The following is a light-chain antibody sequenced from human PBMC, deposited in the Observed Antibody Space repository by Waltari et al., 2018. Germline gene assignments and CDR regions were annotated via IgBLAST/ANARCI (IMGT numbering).Light chain of an antibody. CDR1: QSVSSN. Sequence: EIVMKQSPANLSVSPGERATLSCRASQSVSSNLAWYQQQPCQAPRLLIYGATTRATGIPARFSGSGSGTEFTLTISSMQSEYFAVYYCQQYNNWLSLTFGGGTNVAIK. CDR2: GAT. V-gene: IGKV3-15*01. J-gene: IGKJ4*01. CDR3: QQYNNWLSLT.